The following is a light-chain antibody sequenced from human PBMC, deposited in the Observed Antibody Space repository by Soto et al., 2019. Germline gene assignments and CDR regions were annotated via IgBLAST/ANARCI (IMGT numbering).Light chain of an antibody. CDR1: QSVRTN. CDR2: GAS. CDR3: QQYDNWPPIT. Sequence: EIVMTQSPATLSVCPGERATLSCRASQSVRTNLAWYQQKPGQAPRLLIYGASTRATGVPARFSGSGSGTDFTLTISSLQSEDFAVYYCQQYDNWPPITFGQGTRLEIK. V-gene: IGKV3-15*01. J-gene: IGKJ5*01.